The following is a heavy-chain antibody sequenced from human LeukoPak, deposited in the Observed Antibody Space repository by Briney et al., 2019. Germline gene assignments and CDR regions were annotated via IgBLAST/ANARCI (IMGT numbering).Heavy chain of an antibody. J-gene: IGHJ5*02. CDR3: ARGAVQMSTILYWFDP. Sequence: SETLSLTCTVSGGSISTYYWSWIRQPPGKGLEWIGYIYYSGSTNYNPSLKSRVTISVGRSKNQFSLKLTSVTAADTAVYFCARGAVQMSTILYWFDPWGQGTLVTVSS. CDR2: IYYSGST. D-gene: IGHD5-24*01. CDR1: GGSISTYY. V-gene: IGHV4-59*01.